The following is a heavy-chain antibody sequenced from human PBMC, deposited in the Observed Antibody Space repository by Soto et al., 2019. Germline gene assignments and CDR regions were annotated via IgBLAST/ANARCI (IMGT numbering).Heavy chain of an antibody. CDR2: IKQDGSEG. Sequence: GGSLRLSCAASGFTFSSYWMSWVRQAPGKGLEWVANIKQDGSEGYYVDSVKGRFTISRDNAKNSLYLQMNSLRVEDSAVYYCAIGHRGQQPDVPGGQGTLVTVSS. D-gene: IGHD6-13*01. CDR3: AIGHRGQQPDVP. CDR1: GFTFSSYW. J-gene: IGHJ5*02. V-gene: IGHV3-7*01.